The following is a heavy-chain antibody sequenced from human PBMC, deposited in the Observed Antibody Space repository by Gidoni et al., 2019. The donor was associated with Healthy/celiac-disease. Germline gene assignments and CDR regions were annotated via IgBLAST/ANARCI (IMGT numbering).Heavy chain of an antibody. D-gene: IGHD3-10*01. CDR1: GFPFSSFS. J-gene: IGHJ4*02. Sequence: EVQLVESGGGLVQPGGSLRLSCAASGFPFSSFSMNWVRQAPGKGLEWVSYISSSSSTIYYADSVKGRFTISRDNAKNSLYLQMNSLRAEDTAVYYCASREGLWFRASPQFDYWGQGTLVTVSS. CDR2: ISSSSSTI. CDR3: ASREGLWFRASPQFDY. V-gene: IGHV3-48*01.